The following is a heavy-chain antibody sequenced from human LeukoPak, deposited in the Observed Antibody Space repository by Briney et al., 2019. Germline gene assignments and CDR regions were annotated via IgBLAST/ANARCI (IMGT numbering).Heavy chain of an antibody. J-gene: IGHJ4*02. D-gene: IGHD5-18*01. CDR2: IYYSGST. CDR1: GGFISSYY. Sequence: NTSETLSLTCTVSGGFISSYYWSWIRQPPGKGLEWIGYIYYSGSTNYNPSLKSRVTISVDTSKNQFSLKLSSVTAADTAVYYCARASDTAMVINYWGQGTLVTVSS. V-gene: IGHV4-59*01. CDR3: ARASDTAMVINY.